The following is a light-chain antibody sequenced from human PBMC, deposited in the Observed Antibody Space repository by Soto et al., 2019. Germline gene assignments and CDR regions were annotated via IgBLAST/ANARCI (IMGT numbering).Light chain of an antibody. CDR3: QVWDSSSDHYV. CDR1: NIGSKS. Sequence: SCEPSPPPSVSVAPCETGRITCGGSNIGSKSVHWYQQKPGQAPVLVVYDGSDRPSGIPERFSGSNSGNTATLTISRVEAGDEADYYCQVWDSSSDHYVFGTGTKVTVL. CDR2: DGS. J-gene: IGLJ1*01. V-gene: IGLV3-21*02.